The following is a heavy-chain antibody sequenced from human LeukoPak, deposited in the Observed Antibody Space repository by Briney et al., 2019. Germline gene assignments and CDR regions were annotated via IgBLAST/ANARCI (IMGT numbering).Heavy chain of an antibody. CDR1: GFTFSGSA. Sequence: PGGSLRLSCAASGFTFSGSAMHWVRQASGKGLEWVGRIRSKANSYATAYAASVKGRFTISRDDSKNSLYLQMNSLKTEDTAVYYCSRDGSGSSWSAFDIWGQGTRVTVPS. J-gene: IGHJ3*02. V-gene: IGHV3-73*01. CDR3: SRDGSGSSWSAFDI. CDR2: IRSKANSYAT. D-gene: IGHD6-13*01.